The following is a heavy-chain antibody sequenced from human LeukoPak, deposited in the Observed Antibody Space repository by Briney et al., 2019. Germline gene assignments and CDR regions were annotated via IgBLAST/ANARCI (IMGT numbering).Heavy chain of an antibody. D-gene: IGHD4-17*01. Sequence: SETLSLTCTVSGGSISSYYWSWIRQPPGKGLEWIGYIYYSGSAYYNPSLKSRVTTSVDTSKNQFSLKLSSVTAADTAVYYCARDRAYGDYFDYWGQGTLVTVSS. V-gene: IGHV4-59*06. CDR1: GGSISSYY. CDR2: IYYSGSA. CDR3: ARDRAYGDYFDY. J-gene: IGHJ4*02.